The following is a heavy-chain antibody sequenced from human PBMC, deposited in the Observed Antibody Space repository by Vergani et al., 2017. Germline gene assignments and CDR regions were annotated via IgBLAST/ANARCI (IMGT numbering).Heavy chain of an antibody. CDR1: GSTFSSYA. D-gene: IGHD2-8*01. CDR3: ARQSLDVFCTNGVCPLGY. J-gene: IGHJ4*02. V-gene: IGHV3-48*01. Sequence: EVQLVESGGGLVQPGGSLRLSCAASGSTFSSYAMNWVRQAPGKGLEWVSYISRSSSTIYYADSVKGRFTISRDNAKNSLHLQMNNLRAEDTAVYYCARQSLDVFCTNGVCPLGYGGQGALVTVSS. CDR2: ISRSSSTI.